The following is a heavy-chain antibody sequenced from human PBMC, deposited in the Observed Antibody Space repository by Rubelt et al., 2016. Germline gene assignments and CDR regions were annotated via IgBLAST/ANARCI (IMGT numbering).Heavy chain of an antibody. CDR3: ARGVAAAGSSYYYGMDV. CDR1: GGSFNDYY. D-gene: IGHD6-13*01. CDR2: IDHSGST. J-gene: IGHJ6*02. Sequence: QVQLQQWGAGLLKPSETLSLTCAVYGGSFNDYYWSWIRRPPGKGLEWIGEIDHSGSTNYNPSLKSRVTISVDTSKNQFSLKLGSVTAADTAVYYCARGVAAAGSSYYYGMDVWGQGTTVTVSS. V-gene: IGHV4-34*01.